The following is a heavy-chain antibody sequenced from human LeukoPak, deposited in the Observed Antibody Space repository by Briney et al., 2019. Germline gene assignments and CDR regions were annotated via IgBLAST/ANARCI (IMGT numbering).Heavy chain of an antibody. CDR3: ARGYGDYAWDAFDI. V-gene: IGHV4-59*01. Sequence: KPSETLSLICTVSGGSISSYYWSWIRQPPGKGLEWIGYIYYSGSTNYNPSLKSRVTISVDTSKNQFSLKLSSVTAADTAVYYCARGYGDYAWDAFDIWGQGTMVTVSS. CDR2: IYYSGST. J-gene: IGHJ3*02. D-gene: IGHD4-17*01. CDR1: GGSISSYY.